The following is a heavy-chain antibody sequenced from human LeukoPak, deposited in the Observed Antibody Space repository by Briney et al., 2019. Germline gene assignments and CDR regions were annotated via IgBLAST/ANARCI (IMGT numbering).Heavy chain of an antibody. CDR3: ARELRDSSGYYRSFGFDY. CDR2: ISIYNGDT. V-gene: IGHV1-18*01. D-gene: IGHD3-22*01. CDR1: GYTFISYG. J-gene: IGHJ4*02. Sequence: GASVKVSCKASGYTFISYGITWVRQAPGQGLEWMGWISIYNGDTKYAQKLQGRVTMTTDTSTSTASMELRSLRSEDTAVYYCARELRDSSGYYRSFGFDYWGQGTLVTVSS.